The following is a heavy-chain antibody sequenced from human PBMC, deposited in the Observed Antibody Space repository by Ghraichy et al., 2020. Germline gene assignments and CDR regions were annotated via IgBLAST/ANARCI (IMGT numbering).Heavy chain of an antibody. V-gene: IGHV4-39*01. D-gene: IGHD2-21*02. CDR3: ARRRRSSTSVTARFFDS. CDR2: IYYSGST. J-gene: IGHJ4*02. CDR1: GGSISSNSYY. Sequence: ESLNISCTVSGGSISSNSYYWGWIRQPPGKGLEWIGSIYYSGSTYYNPSLKSRVTISVDTSKNQFSLKLSSVTAADTAVYYCARRRRSSTSVTARFFDSWGQGDLVTVSS.